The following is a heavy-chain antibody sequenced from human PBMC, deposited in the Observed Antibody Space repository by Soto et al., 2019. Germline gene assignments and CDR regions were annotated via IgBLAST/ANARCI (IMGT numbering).Heavy chain of an antibody. J-gene: IGHJ4*02. CDR1: GYTFTSYG. V-gene: IGHV1-18*03. CDR3: ARDTYGLFDS. D-gene: IGHD3-10*01. Sequence: QVQLVQSGAEVKTPGASVKVSCKASGYTFTSYGINWVRQAPGQGLEWMGWISTYNGNTHYAQRLQGRVTMTTDTSTSTAYMELRSLRSDDMAVYYCARDTYGLFDSWGQGTLVTVSS. CDR2: ISTYNGNT.